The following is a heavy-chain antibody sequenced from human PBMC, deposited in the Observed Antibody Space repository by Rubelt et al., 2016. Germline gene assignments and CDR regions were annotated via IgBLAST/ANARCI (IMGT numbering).Heavy chain of an antibody. D-gene: IGHD3-22*01. V-gene: IGHV3-74*01. Sequence: GESGGGLVQPGGSLRLSCAASGFTFSSYWMHWVRQAPGKGLVWVSRINSDGSSTSYADSVKGRFTISRDNAKNTLYLQMNSLRAEDTAVYYCAREDLAAPIVVVMSPDYWGQGTLVTVSS. CDR1: GFTFSSYW. J-gene: IGHJ4*02. CDR3: AREDLAAPIVVVMSPDY. CDR2: INSDGSST.